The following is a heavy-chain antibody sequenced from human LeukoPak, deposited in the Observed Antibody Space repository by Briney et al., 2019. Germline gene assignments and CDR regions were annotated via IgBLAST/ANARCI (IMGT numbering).Heavy chain of an antibody. CDR3: AREEGPYFDC. Sequence: GGSLRLSCAASGFTFHDHGMSWVRQAPAKGQEWVSALNWNGDNTGYADSVKGRFTISRDNTKKSLYLQMNSLTAEDTAFYYCAREEGPYFDCWGQGTLVTVSS. J-gene: IGHJ4*02. CDR2: LNWNGDNT. V-gene: IGHV3-20*04. CDR1: GFTFHDHG.